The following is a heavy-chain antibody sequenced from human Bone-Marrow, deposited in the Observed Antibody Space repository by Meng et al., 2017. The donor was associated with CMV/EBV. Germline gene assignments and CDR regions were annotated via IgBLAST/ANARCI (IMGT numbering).Heavy chain of an antibody. CDR1: GDIVTSNCAA. J-gene: IGHJ4*02. V-gene: IGHV6-1*01. CDR3: AREVVPAAIGFDY. CDR2: TYYRTKWYN. D-gene: IGHD2-2*01. Sequence: GDIVTSNCAACNWIRQSASRGLEWLGRTYYRTKWYNDYAVSVKSRITINPNTSKSQFSLQLNSATPEDTAVYYCAREVVPAAIGFDYWGQGTLVTVSS.